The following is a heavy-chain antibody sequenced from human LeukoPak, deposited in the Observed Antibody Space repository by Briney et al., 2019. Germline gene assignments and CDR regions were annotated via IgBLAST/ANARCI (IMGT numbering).Heavy chain of an antibody. CDR2: IYYSGST. Sequence: PSETLSLTCTVSGGSVSSGSYYWSWIRQPPGKGLEWIGYIYYSGSTNYNPSLKSRVTISVDTSKNQIPLKLSSVTAADTAVYYCARERGNLRGDAFDIWGQGTMVTVSS. CDR1: GGSVSSGSYY. J-gene: IGHJ3*02. D-gene: IGHD1-26*01. CDR3: ARERGNLRGDAFDI. V-gene: IGHV4-61*01.